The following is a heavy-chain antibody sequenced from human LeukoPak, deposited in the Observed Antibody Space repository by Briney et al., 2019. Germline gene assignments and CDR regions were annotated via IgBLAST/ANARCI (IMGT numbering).Heavy chain of an antibody. CDR2: IWYDGSNK. Sequence: GGSLRLSCAASGFTFSSYGMHWVRQAPGKGLEWVAVIWYDGSNKYYADSVKGRFTISRDNSKNTLYLQMNSLRAEDTAVYYCARGFPGRRYYGSGSYYYWGQGTLVTVSS. CDR1: GFTFSSYG. V-gene: IGHV3-33*08. D-gene: IGHD3-10*01. CDR3: ARGFPGRRYYGSGSYYY. J-gene: IGHJ4*02.